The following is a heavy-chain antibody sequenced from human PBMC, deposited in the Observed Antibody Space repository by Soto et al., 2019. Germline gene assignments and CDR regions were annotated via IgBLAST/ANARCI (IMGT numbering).Heavy chain of an antibody. CDR2: IYYSETT. CDR3: ASGRGYIWQNYFDL. V-gene: IGHV4-31*03. J-gene: IGHJ5*02. Sequence: PSLTCTVPGGAFNSGSSYWTWIRHHPGKGLEWVGNIYYSETTHYNPSLEGRVFISLDTSRNQFSLKVTSVTAADSAVYDCASGRGYIWQNYFDLWGPGILVTVSS. D-gene: IGHD6-25*01. CDR1: GGAFNSGSSY.